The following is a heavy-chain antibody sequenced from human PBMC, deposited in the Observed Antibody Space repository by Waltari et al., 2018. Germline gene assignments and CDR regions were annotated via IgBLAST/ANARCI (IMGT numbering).Heavy chain of an antibody. CDR1: GYSFTSYW. J-gene: IGHJ4*02. Sequence: EVQLVQSGAEVKKPGESLKISCKGSGYSFTSYWIGCVRQMPGKGLEWMGIIYPGDSDTSYSPSFQGQVTFSADRSISTAYLQWSSLQAADTAMYYCARPDSDSSPFDYWGQGTLVTVSS. V-gene: IGHV5-51*01. CDR3: ARPDSDSSPFDY. D-gene: IGHD6-6*01. CDR2: IYPGDSDT.